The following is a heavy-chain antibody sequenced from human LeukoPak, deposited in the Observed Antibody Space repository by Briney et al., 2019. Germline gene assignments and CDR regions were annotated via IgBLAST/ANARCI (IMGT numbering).Heavy chain of an antibody. CDR2: ISYDGSNK. V-gene: IGHV3-30*18. D-gene: IGHD6-13*01. Sequence: GRSLRLSCAASGFTFSSYGMHWVRQAPGKGLEWVAVISYDGSNKYYADSVEGRFTISRDNSKNTLYLQMNSLRGEDTAVYYCAKVKAHSSSWYWFDPWGQGTLVTVSS. CDR3: AKVKAHSSSWYWFDP. CDR1: GFTFSSYG. J-gene: IGHJ5*02.